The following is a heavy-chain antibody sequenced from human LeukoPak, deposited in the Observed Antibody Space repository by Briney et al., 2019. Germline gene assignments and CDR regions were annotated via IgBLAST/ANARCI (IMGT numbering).Heavy chain of an antibody. V-gene: IGHV4-30-4*01. D-gene: IGHD6-19*01. CDR3: ARGAAVAGTYWYFDL. Sequence: SQTLPLTCTVSGGSISSGDYYWSWIRQPPGQGLEWIGEINHSGSTNYNPSLKSRVTISVDTSKNQFSLKLNSVTAADTAVYYCARGAAVAGTYWYFDLWGRGTLVTVSS. CDR2: INHSGST. J-gene: IGHJ2*01. CDR1: GGSISSGDYY.